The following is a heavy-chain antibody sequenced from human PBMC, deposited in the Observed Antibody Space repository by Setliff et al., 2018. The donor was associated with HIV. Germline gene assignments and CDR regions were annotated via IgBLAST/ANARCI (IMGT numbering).Heavy chain of an antibody. CDR2: IYDSGDRT. CDR1: GFTFSTYG. Sequence: PGGSLRLSCAASGFTFSTYGMSWVRQTPGKGLEWVSGIYDSGDRTYYADSVKGRFTISRDNSKNTLYLQMNRLRAADTAVYYCARGYDILTGTYWGQGTLVTVSS. V-gene: IGHV3-23*01. CDR3: ARGYDILTGTY. J-gene: IGHJ4*02. D-gene: IGHD3-9*01.